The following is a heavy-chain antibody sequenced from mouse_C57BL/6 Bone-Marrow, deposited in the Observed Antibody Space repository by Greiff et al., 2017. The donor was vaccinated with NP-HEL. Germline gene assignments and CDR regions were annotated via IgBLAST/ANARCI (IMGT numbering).Heavy chain of an antibody. CDR2: IHPNSGST. D-gene: IGHD2-5*01. CDR1: GYTFTSYW. CDR3: ARDGVYYSNYDAMDY. J-gene: IGHJ4*01. V-gene: IGHV1-64*01. Sequence: VQLQQPGAELVKPGASVKLSCKASGYTFTSYWMHWVKQRPGQGLEWIGMIHPNSGSTNYNEKFKSKATLTVDKSSSTAYMQLSSLTSEDSAVYYCARDGVYYSNYDAMDYWGQGTSVTVSS.